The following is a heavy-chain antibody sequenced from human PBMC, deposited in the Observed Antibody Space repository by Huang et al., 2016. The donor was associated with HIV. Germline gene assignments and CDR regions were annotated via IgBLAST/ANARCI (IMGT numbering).Heavy chain of an antibody. J-gene: IGHJ4*01. V-gene: IGHV3-74*02. D-gene: IGHD3-3*01. CDR1: GFIFSDYW. CDR2: IESDGRST. CDR3: VRAREKGYDFWSGYRY. Sequence: EVELAESGGGSVRPGQSLRLSCVGSGFIFSDYWMHWVRQIPGKGVMWVEWIESDGRSTSYADSVKGRFTIYRDNARNTVYLQMSSLRVDDTAVYYCVRAREKGYDFWSGYRYWGQGAQVTVSS.